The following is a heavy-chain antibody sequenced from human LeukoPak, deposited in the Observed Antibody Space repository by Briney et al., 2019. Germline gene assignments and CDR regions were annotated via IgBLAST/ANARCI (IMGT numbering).Heavy chain of an antibody. D-gene: IGHD2-15*01. CDR2: ISSSGSTI. CDR1: GFTFSSYE. Sequence: GGSLRLSCAASGFTFSSYEMNWVRQAPGKGLEWVSYISSSGSTIYYADSVKGRFTISRDNAKNSLYLQMNTLRAEDTAVYSCARGADGVSSNSRGWFDPWGQGTLVTVSS. J-gene: IGHJ5*02. V-gene: IGHV3-48*03. CDR3: ARGADGVSSNSRGWFDP.